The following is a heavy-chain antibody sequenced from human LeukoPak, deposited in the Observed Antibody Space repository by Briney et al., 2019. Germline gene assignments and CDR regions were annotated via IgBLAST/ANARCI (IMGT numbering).Heavy chain of an antibody. Sequence: GESLKISCKGSGYSFTSYWIGWVRQIPGKGLEWMGMIYPGESDTRYSPSFQGQVTISADKSISTAYLQWSSLKASDTPMYCCARADDQLQRKNFDYWGQGTLVTVSS. J-gene: IGHJ4*02. D-gene: IGHD2-2*01. CDR3: ARADDQLQRKNFDY. CDR1: GYSFTSYW. CDR2: IYPGESDT. V-gene: IGHV5-51*01.